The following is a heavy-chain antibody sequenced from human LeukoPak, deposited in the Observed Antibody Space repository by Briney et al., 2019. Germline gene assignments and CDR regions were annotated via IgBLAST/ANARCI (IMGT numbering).Heavy chain of an antibody. CDR2: ISGSGGST. Sequence: GGSLRLSCAASGFTFSSYAMSWVRQAPGKGLEWVSAISGSGGSTYYADSVKGRFTISRDNSKNTLYLQMNSLRAEDTAVYYCAKPTPNYYAPHYHGSGSYYYFDYWGQGTLVTVSS. CDR3: AKPTPNYYAPHYHGSGSYYYFDY. V-gene: IGHV3-23*01. CDR1: GFTFSSYA. J-gene: IGHJ4*02. D-gene: IGHD3-10*01.